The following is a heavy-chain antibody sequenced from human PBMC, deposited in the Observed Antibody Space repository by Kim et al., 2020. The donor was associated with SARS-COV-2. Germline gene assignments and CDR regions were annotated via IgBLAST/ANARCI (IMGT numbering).Heavy chain of an antibody. CDR3: ARVAFVEATGY. CDR2: I. D-gene: IGHD3-3*02. J-gene: IGHJ4*02. V-gene: IGHV3-11*01. Sequence: IYYADSVKGRFTISRDTAKNSRYLQMNSLRAEDTAVYYCARVAFVEATGYWGQGTLVTVSS.